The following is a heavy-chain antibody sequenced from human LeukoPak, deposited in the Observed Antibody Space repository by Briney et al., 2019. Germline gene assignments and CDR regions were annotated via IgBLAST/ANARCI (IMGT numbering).Heavy chain of an antibody. J-gene: IGHJ4*02. CDR2: IYTSGST. D-gene: IGHD2-2*01. CDR1: GGSISSGSYY. Sequence: SQTLSLTCTVSGGSISSGSYYWSWIRQPAGKGLEWIGRIYTSGSTNYNPSLKSRVTISVDTSKNQFSLKLSSVTAAGTAVYYCARESPLVVVPAALDYFDYWGQGTLVTVSS. V-gene: IGHV4-61*02. CDR3: ARESPLVVVPAALDYFDY.